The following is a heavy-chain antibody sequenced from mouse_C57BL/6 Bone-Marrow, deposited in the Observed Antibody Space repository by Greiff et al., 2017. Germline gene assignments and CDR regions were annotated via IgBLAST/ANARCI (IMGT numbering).Heavy chain of an antibody. Sequence: QVQLQQSGAELVKPGASVKISCKAFGYAFSSYWMNWVKQRPGKGREWIGQIYPGDGDTNYNGKFKGKATLTADKSSSTAYRQHSRLSSEDSAVYFGARGGLRRGTRQVEVWGTGTTVTVSS. V-gene: IGHV1-80*01. CDR1: GYAFSSYW. J-gene: IGHJ1*03. CDR3: ARGGLRRGTRQVEV. CDR2: IYPGDGDT. D-gene: IGHD2-4*01.